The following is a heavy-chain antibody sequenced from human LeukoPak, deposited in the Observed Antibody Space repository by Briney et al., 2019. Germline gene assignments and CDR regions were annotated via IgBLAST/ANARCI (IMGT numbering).Heavy chain of an antibody. Sequence: TGGSLRLSCAASGFTFSNYAMHWVRQAPGKGLEYVSAISSNGGSTYYANSVKDRFTISRDNSKNTLYLQMGSLRAEDMAVYYCGRAITMVRGVIDYWGQGTLVTVSS. CDR3: GRAITMVRGVIDY. J-gene: IGHJ4*02. D-gene: IGHD3-10*01. CDR2: ISSNGGST. CDR1: GFTFSNYA. V-gene: IGHV3-64*01.